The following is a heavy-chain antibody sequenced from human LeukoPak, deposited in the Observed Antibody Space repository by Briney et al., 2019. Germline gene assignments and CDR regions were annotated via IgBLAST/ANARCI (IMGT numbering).Heavy chain of an antibody. V-gene: IGHV4-39*01. CDR2: VYYSGRT. D-gene: IGHD6-19*01. J-gene: IGHJ4*02. CDR1: GGSISSSSYY. Sequence: PSETLSLTCTVSGGSISSSSYYWAWIRQPPGRGLEWIGSVYYSGRTYYTPSLKSRVTISVDTSKNQFSLKMSSVTAADTAVYYCARPHSSGWYPFDYWGQGTLVTVSS. CDR3: ARPHSSGWYPFDY.